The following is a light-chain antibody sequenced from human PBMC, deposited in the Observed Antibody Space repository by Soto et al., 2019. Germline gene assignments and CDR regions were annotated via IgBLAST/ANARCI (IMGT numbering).Light chain of an antibody. CDR1: SSDVGGYNY. Sequence: QSALTQPPSASGSPGQSVTISCTGTSSDVGGYNYVSRYQQHPGKAPKLMIYEVSKRPSGVPDRFSGSKSGNTASLTVSGLQAEDEADYYCSSYAGSNNWVFGGGTQLTVL. CDR2: EVS. V-gene: IGLV2-8*01. J-gene: IGLJ3*02. CDR3: SSYAGSNNWV.